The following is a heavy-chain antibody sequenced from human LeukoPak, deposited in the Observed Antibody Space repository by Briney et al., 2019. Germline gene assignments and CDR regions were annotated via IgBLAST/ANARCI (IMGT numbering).Heavy chain of an antibody. V-gene: IGHV3-11*05. Sequence: GGSLRLSCAASGFTFSDYYMNWIPQAAGKGVEGVSYFSSSSSYTNYAVSVKCRFTISRDNAKNSLYLQMNSLRAEDTAVYYCARGKKYEPWGQGTLVTVSS. J-gene: IGHJ5*02. CDR1: GFTFSDYY. CDR3: ARGKKYEP. CDR2: FSSSSSYT.